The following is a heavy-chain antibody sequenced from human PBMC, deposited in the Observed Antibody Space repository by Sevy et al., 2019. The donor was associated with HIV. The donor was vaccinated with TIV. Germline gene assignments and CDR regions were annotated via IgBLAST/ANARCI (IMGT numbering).Heavy chain of an antibody. J-gene: IGHJ5*02. V-gene: IGHV4-59*01. CDR2: IYYSGST. CDR3: AGWATGWCDP. Sequence: SETLSLTCTVSGGSISSYYWSWIRQPPGKGLEWIGYIYYSGSTNYNPSRKSRVTISVDTSKNQFLLKLSSVTAADTAVYYCAGWATGWCDPWGQGTLVTVSS. D-gene: IGHD1-26*01. CDR1: GGSISSYY.